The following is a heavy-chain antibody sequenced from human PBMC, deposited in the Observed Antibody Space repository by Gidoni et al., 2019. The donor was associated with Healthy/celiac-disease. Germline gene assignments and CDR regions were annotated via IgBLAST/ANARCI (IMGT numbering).Heavy chain of an antibody. CDR1: GGSISSSSYY. CDR3: ARQVRMRGTTYNWFDP. J-gene: IGHJ5*02. V-gene: IGHV4-39*01. Sequence: QLQLQESGPGLVKPSETLSLTCTVSGGSISSSSYYWGWIRQPPGKGLEWIGSIYYSGSTYYNPSLKSRVTISVDTSNNQFSLKLSSVTAADTAVYYCARQVRMRGTTYNWFDPWGQGTLVTVSS. D-gene: IGHD3-16*01. CDR2: IYYSGST.